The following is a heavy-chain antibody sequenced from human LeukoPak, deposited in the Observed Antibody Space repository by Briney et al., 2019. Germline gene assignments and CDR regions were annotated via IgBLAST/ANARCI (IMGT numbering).Heavy chain of an antibody. CDR1: GFTFSSYA. J-gene: IGHJ4*02. CDR3: ARDYSSGY. Sequence: PGGSLRLSCAASGFTFSSYAMPWVRQAPGKGLEWVAVISYDGSNKYYADSVKGRFTISRDNSKNTLYLQMNSLRADDTAVYFCARDYSSGYWGQGTLVTVSS. D-gene: IGHD4-11*01. CDR2: ISYDGSNK. V-gene: IGHV3-30-3*01.